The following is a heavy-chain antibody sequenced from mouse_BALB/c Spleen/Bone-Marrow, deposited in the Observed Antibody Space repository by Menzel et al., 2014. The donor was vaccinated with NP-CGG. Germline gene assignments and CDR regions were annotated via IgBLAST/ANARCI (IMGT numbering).Heavy chain of an antibody. J-gene: IGHJ4*01. V-gene: IGHV1-67*01. CDR3: ARRGSMDY. CDR2: ISTYYGDA. CDR1: GYTFTDYS. Sequence: QGQLQQSGAELVRPGVSVKISCKGSGYTFTDYSIHWVRQSHAKSLEWIGVISTYYGDANYNQKFKGKATMTVDKSSSTAYMELARLTSEDSANYYCARRGSMDYWGQGTSVTVSS.